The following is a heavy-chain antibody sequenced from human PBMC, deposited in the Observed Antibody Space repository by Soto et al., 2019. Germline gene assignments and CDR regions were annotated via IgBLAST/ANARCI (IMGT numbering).Heavy chain of an antibody. J-gene: IGHJ4*02. Sequence: PSETLSLTCSVSGGSISRGGYFWSWIRQCPGKGLEWIGYISYTGSSYYNPSLKSRVTVSADTSKNQFSLKLNSVTAADTAVYYCSRVPEYFYDSRVYYASAFDYWGQGSPVTVSS. V-gene: IGHV4-31*03. CDR3: SRVPEYFYDSRVYYASAFDY. CDR1: GGSISRGGYF. CDR2: ISYTGSS. D-gene: IGHD3-22*01.